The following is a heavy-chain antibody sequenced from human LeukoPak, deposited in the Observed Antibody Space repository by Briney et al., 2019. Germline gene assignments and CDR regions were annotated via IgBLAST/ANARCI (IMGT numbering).Heavy chain of an antibody. CDR3: GSYSGYAQ. CDR1: GYTFTSYG. Sequence: ASVKVSCKASGYTFTSYGISWVRQAPGQGLEWMGWISAYNGYTNYAQNFQGRVTMTTDASTSTAYMELRSLRSEDTAVYYCGSYSGYAQWGQGTLVTVSS. CDR2: ISAYNGYT. D-gene: IGHD5-12*01. J-gene: IGHJ4*02. V-gene: IGHV1-18*01.